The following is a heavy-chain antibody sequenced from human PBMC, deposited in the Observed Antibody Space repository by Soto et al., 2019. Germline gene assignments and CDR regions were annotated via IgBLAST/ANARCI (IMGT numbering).Heavy chain of an antibody. J-gene: IGHJ6*03. V-gene: IGHV4-34*01. CDR2: INHSGST. CDR3: ARGRGLGYYYGSGSYYNPKQNYYYYYLAV. Sequence: SETLSLTCAVYGGSFSGYYWSWIRQPPGKGLEWIGEINHSGSTNYNPSLKSRVTISVDTSKNQFSLKLSSVTAADTAVYYCARGRGLGYYYGSGSYYNPKQNYYYYYLAVWAKGTTVTVSS. D-gene: IGHD3-10*01. CDR1: GGSFSGYY.